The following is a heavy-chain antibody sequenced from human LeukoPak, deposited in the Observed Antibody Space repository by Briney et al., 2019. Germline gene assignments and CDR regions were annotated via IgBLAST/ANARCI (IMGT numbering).Heavy chain of an antibody. Sequence: QPGGSLRLSCAASGFSFKDYNIHWVRQAPGKGLEWVAVITYDGSNKYYTDSVKGRFTISGDNSKSTLYLQMNSLRAEDTAVYYCARVGEKLRIAVAGTVWGQGTLVTVSS. CDR3: ARVGEKLRIAVAGTV. J-gene: IGHJ4*02. V-gene: IGHV3-30*03. CDR1: GFSFKDYN. CDR2: ITYDGSNK. D-gene: IGHD6-19*01.